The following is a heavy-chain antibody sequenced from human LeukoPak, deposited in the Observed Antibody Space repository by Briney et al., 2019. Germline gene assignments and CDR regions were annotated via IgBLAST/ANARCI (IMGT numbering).Heavy chain of an antibody. Sequence: GGSLRLSCAASGFTFDDYGMSWVRQAPGKGLEWVSGINWNGGSTGYADSVKGRFTISRDNAKNSLYLQMNSLRAEDTAFYYCAMGYGDYDFFFNYWGQGTLVTVSS. J-gene: IGHJ4*02. D-gene: IGHD4-17*01. CDR3: AMGYGDYDFFFNY. V-gene: IGHV3-20*04. CDR2: INWNGGST. CDR1: GFTFDDYG.